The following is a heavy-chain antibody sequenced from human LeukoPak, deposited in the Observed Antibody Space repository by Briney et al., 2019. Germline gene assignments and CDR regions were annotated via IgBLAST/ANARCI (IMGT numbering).Heavy chain of an antibody. V-gene: IGHV1-2*02. Sequence: ASVKVSRKTSGYTFTACYMHWVRQAPGQGLEWMGWINPNSGDTNYAQDFQGRVTMTRDTSISTAYMELSRLTYDDTAVYYCARRRDYDFDYWGQGTLVTVSS. CDR3: ARRRDYDFDY. CDR2: INPNSGDT. J-gene: IGHJ4*02. D-gene: IGHD3-22*01. CDR1: GYTFTACY.